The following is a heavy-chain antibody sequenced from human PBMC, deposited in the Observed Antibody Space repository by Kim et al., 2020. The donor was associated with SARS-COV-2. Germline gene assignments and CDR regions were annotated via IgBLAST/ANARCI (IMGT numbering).Heavy chain of an antibody. CDR1: GFTFSRFA. J-gene: IGHJ4*02. CDR2: ISDSGART. CDR3: DASDY. V-gene: IGHV3-23*01. Sequence: GGSLRLSCAASGFTFSRFAMSWARQAPGKGLEWVSTISDSGARTHYADSVRGRFTISRDNSKSTLFLQMNNLRVEETAVYYFDASDYWGPGSLVTVSS.